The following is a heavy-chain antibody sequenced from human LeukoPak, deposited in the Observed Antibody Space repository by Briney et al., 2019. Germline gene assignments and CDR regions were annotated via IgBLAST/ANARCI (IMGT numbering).Heavy chain of an antibody. J-gene: IGHJ4*02. V-gene: IGHV3-9*01. CDR3: TKGSGSWVDY. Sequence: GRSLRLSCAASGFTFDDHAMHWVRQAPGKGLEWVSGISGNGGSRGYADSVKGRFTISRDNAKNSLFLQMNSLGVEDTAFYYCTKGSGSWVDYWGQGTLVTVSS. CDR2: ISGNGGSR. D-gene: IGHD2-15*01. CDR1: GFTFDDHA.